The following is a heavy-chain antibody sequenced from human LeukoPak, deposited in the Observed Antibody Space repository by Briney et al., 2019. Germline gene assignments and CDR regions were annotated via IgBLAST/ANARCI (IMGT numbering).Heavy chain of an antibody. J-gene: IGHJ4*02. D-gene: IGHD3-3*01. CDR2: INPSGGST. Sequence: GALVKVSCKASGYTFTSYYIHWVRQAPGQGLEWMGIINPSGGSTSYAQKFQGRVTMTGDTSTSTVYMELSSLRSEDTAVYYCARGMHYDFWSGYYFDYWGQGTLVTVSS. CDR3: ARGMHYDFWSGYYFDY. V-gene: IGHV1-46*01. CDR1: GYTFTSYY.